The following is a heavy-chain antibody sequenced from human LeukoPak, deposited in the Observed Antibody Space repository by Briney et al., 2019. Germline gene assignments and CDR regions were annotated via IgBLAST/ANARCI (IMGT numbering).Heavy chain of an antibody. J-gene: IGHJ4*02. CDR3: SRNGLVDFDY. Sequence: GQSLRLSCTTSGFAFDDFAMSWVRQPPGNGLEWVGFIRRRAYGGAAEYAASVKGRFIISRDDSKGIAYLQMNSLKTEDTAVYYCSRNGLVDFDYWGQGSRVIVSP. CDR1: GFAFDDFA. V-gene: IGHV3-49*04. CDR2: IRRRAYGGAA.